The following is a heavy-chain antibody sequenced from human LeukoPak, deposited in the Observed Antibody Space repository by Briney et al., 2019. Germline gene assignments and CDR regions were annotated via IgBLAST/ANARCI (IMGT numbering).Heavy chain of an antibody. CDR2: ISGSGGST. CDR1: GFTFSSYA. Sequence: GGSLRLSCAASGFTFSSYAMSWVRQAPGKGLDWVSAISGSGGSTYYADSVKGRFTISRDNSKNTLYLQMNSLRAEDTAVYYCDRYGSGRMNWFDPWGQGTLVTVSS. J-gene: IGHJ5*02. CDR3: DRYGSGRMNWFDP. V-gene: IGHV3-23*01. D-gene: IGHD3-10*01.